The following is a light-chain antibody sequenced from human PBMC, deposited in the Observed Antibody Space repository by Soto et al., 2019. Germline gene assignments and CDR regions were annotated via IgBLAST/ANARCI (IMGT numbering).Light chain of an antibody. CDR2: DVS. Sequence: QSALTQPASVSGSPGQSITISYTGISGDVGDYNYVSWYQHHPGKAPKLIIYDVSNRPSGVSNRFSGSKSGNTAFLTISGLQTEDETDYYCNSYTSSSALFVFGTGTKVTVL. CDR1: SGDVGDYNY. V-gene: IGLV2-14*01. CDR3: NSYTSSSALFV. J-gene: IGLJ1*01.